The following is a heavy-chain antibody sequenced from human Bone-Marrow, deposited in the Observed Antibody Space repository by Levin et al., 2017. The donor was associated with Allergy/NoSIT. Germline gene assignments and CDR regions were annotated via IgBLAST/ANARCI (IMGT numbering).Heavy chain of an antibody. CDR3: ARGEDSYGSGSYYLDY. CDR2: IYHSGST. Sequence: SETLSLTCTVSGDSISSGGYYWSWIHQHPGKGLEWIGYIYHSGSTYYNPSLKGRVTISVDTSKNEFSLKLSSVTAAATAGLSWARGEDSYGSGSYYLDYWGQGTLVTVSS. CDR1: GDSISSGGYY. V-gene: IGHV4-31*03. J-gene: IGHJ4*02. D-gene: IGHD3-10*01.